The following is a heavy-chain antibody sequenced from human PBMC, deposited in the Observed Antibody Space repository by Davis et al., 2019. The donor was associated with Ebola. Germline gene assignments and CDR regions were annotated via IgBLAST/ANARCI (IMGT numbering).Heavy chain of an antibody. V-gene: IGHV4-31*11. Sequence: MPSETLSLTCAVYGGSFSGYYWSWIRQHPGKGLEWIGYIYYSGSTYYNPSLKSRVTISVDTSKNQFSLKLSSVTAADTAVYYCARAATVTTNLNWFDPWGQGTLVTVSS. CDR3: ARAATVTTNLNWFDP. CDR1: GGSFSGYY. CDR2: IYYSGST. D-gene: IGHD4-17*01. J-gene: IGHJ5*02.